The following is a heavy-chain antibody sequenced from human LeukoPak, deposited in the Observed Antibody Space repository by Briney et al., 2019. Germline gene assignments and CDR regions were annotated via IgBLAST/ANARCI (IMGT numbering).Heavy chain of an antibody. D-gene: IGHD2-15*01. CDR3: AILTGYCSSGSCPVNWFDP. CDR2: INPNSGGT. CDR1: GYTFTGYY. V-gene: IGHV1-2*02. J-gene: IGHJ5*02. Sequence: AASVKVSCKASGYTFTGYYMHWVRQAPGQGLEWMGWINPNSGGTNYAQKFQGRVTMTRDTSISTAYMELRSLRSDDTAVYYCAILTGYCSSGSCPVNWFDPWGQGTLVTVSS.